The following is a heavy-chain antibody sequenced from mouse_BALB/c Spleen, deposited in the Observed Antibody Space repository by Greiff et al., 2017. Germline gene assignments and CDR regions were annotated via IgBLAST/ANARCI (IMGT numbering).Heavy chain of an antibody. CDR3: ARWGNYEDWYFDV. CDR2: ISYSGST. D-gene: IGHD2-1*01. J-gene: IGHJ1*01. Sequence: EVQLVESGPSLVKPSQTLSLTCSVTGDSITSGYWNWIRKFPGNKLEYMGYISYSGSTYYNPSLKSRISITRDTSKNQYYLQLNSVTTEDTATYYCARWGNYEDWYFDVWGAGTTVTVSS. V-gene: IGHV3-8*02. CDR1: GDSITSGY.